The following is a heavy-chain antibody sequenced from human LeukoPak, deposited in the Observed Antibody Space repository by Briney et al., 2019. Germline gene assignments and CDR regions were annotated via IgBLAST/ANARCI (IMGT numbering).Heavy chain of an antibody. D-gene: IGHD3-10*01. J-gene: IGHJ4*02. CDR2: INAYNGNT. Sequence: ASVKVSCKASGYTFTSYGISWVRQAPGQGLEWMGWINAYNGNTNYAQKLQGRVTMTTDTSTSTAYMELRSLRSYDTAVYYCARETYYYGSGSYYQDFDYWGQGTLVTVSS. CDR1: GYTFTSYG. V-gene: IGHV1-18*01. CDR3: ARETYYYGSGSYYQDFDY.